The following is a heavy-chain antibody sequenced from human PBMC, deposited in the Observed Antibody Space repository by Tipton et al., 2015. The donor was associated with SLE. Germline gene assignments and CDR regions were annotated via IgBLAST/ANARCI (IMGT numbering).Heavy chain of an antibody. CDR1: GGSISSYY. Sequence: TLSLTCTVSGGSISSYYWSWIRQPPGKGLEWIGYIYYSGSTNYNPPLKSRVTMSVDTSKNQFPLKLSSVTAADTAVYYCARVTAVAGSFDYWGQGTLVTVSS. D-gene: IGHD6-19*01. CDR3: ARVTAVAGSFDY. V-gene: IGHV4-59*12. J-gene: IGHJ4*02. CDR2: IYYSGST.